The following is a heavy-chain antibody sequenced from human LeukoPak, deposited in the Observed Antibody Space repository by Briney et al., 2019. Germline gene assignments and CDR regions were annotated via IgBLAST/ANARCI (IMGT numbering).Heavy chain of an antibody. D-gene: IGHD3-22*01. CDR2: ISSSSSTI. CDR3: ARDWGGLTYYYDSSGADY. J-gene: IGHJ4*02. V-gene: IGHV3-48*01. Sequence: GGSLRLSCAASGFTFSSYSMNWVRQAPGKGLEWVSYISSSSSTIYYADSVKGRFTISRDNAKNSLYLQMNSLRAEDTAVYYCARDWGGLTYYYDSSGADYWGQGPLVTVSS. CDR1: GFTFSSYS.